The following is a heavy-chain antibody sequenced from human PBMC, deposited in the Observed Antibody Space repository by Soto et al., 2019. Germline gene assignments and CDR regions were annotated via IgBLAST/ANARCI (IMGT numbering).Heavy chain of an antibody. V-gene: IGHV3-30*18. Sequence: QVQLVESGGGVVQPGRSLRLSCAASGFTFSSYGMHWVRQAPGKGLEWVAVISYDGSNKYYADSVKGRFTISRGNSKNALYMQMNSRRAADTAVYYCAKERDIVVVVAPLDYWGQGTLVTVSA. J-gene: IGHJ4*02. CDR2: ISYDGSNK. D-gene: IGHD2-15*01. CDR1: GFTFSSYG. CDR3: AKERDIVVVVAPLDY.